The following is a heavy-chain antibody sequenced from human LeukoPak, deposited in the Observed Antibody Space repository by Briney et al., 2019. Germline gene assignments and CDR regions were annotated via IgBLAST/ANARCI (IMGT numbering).Heavy chain of an antibody. J-gene: IGHJ5*02. D-gene: IGHD3-22*01. CDR1: GFSFGSYA. Sequence: LRLSCAASGFSFGSYAMSWVRQAPGKGLEWIGYIYHSGSTYYNPSLKSRVTISVDRSKNQFSLKLSSVTAADTAVYYCARGAPTHYYDSSGYSNWFDPWGQGTLVTVSS. V-gene: IGHV4-30-2*01. CDR2: IYHSGST. CDR3: ARGAPTHYYDSSGYSNWFDP.